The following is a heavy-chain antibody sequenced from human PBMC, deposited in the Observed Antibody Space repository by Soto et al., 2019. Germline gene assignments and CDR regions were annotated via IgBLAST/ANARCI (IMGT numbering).Heavy chain of an antibody. CDR2: ISGSGDST. Sequence: EVQLLESGGGLVQPGGSLRLSCAASGFTFSSYAMSWVRQAPGKGLEWVSVISGSGDSTYYADSVRGRFTISRDNSKNTLYRQMNSLRADDTAVYYCAKDRDGAAAGPTKFYGMYVWGQGTTVTVSS. J-gene: IGHJ6*02. CDR1: GFTFSSYA. V-gene: IGHV3-23*01. D-gene: IGHD6-13*01. CDR3: AKDRDGAAAGPTKFYGMYV.